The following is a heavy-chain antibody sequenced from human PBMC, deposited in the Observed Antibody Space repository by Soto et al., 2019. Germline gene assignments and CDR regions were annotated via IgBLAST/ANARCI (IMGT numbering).Heavy chain of an antibody. J-gene: IGHJ4*02. D-gene: IGHD2-21*01. V-gene: IGHV1-69*09. Sequence: QVQLLQSGTEVKRPGSSVKVSCKTSGVSFNSYGFAWVRQAPGRGLEWVGKINPASQLTNYEPSLQGRVTITAAPSARTAYMELSGLTSADTAVYFCARMRLARLDHWGQGTLVTVSS. CDR1: GVSFNSYG. CDR2: INPASQLT. CDR3: ARMRLARLDH.